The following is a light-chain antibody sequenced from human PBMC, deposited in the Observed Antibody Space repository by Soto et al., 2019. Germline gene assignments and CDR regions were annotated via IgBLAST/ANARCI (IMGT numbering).Light chain of an antibody. CDR1: QSVSSN. J-gene: IGKJ1*01. V-gene: IGKV3-15*01. CDR2: GAS. CDR3: QHYNVYPWT. Sequence: EIVMTQSPATLSVSPGERATLSCRASQSVSSNLAWYQQKHGQAPRLLIYGASTRATGIPARFSGSGSGTEFTLSISSLQPDDFATYYCQHYNVYPWTFGQGTKVDIK.